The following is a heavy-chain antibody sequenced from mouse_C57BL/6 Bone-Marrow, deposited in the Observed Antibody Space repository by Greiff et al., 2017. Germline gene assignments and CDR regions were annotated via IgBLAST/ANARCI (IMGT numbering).Heavy chain of an antibody. CDR3: LPYYGSSPLYYAMDY. J-gene: IGHJ4*01. D-gene: IGHD1-1*01. Sequence: VQLQQSGAELVRPGASVKLSCKASGFNIKDDYMHWVKQRPEQGLEWIGWIDPENGDTEYAAKFQGKATITGETSSNTVYLQLSSLTSEATAVYSCLPYYGSSPLYYAMDYWGQGTSVTVAS. V-gene: IGHV14-4*01. CDR2: IDPENGDT. CDR1: GFNIKDDY.